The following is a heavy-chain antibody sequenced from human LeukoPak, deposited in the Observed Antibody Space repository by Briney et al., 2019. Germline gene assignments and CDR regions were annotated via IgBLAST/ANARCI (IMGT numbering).Heavy chain of an antibody. CDR1: GFTFSSYA. V-gene: IGHV3-23*01. J-gene: IGHJ4*02. CDR2: ISGSGGKT. Sequence: PGGSLRLSCAASGFTFSSYAMSWVRQAPGKGLEWVSGISGSGGKTYYADSVKGRFTICRDNCKNTLYLKMNSLRAEDTAIYYCAKFSGSSGYYEDFDYWGQGTLVTVSS. D-gene: IGHD3-22*01. CDR3: AKFSGSSGYYEDFDY.